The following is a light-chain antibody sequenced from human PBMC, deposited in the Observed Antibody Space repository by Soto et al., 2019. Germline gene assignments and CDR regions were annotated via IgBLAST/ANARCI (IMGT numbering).Light chain of an antibody. CDR3: HVWDSSTAV. CDR1: NIGTRN. Sequence: SYELTQPLSVSVPLGQTASITCGGNNIGTRNVHWYQQKPGQAPVLVVYRDSNRPSGIPERFSGSNSGNTATLTISRAQAGDEADYYCHVWDSSTAVFGGGTHLTVL. V-gene: IGLV3-9*01. CDR2: RDS. J-gene: IGLJ3*02.